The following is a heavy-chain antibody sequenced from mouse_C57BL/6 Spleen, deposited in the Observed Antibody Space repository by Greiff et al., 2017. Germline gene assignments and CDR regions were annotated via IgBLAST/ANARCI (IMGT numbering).Heavy chain of an antibody. CDR3: TTDYGSGVSYAMDY. CDR2: IDPENGDT. D-gene: IGHD1-1*01. Sequence: VQLKQSGAELVRQGASVKLSCTASGFNIKDDYMHWVKQRPEQGLEWIGWIDPENGDTEYASKFQGKATITADTSSNTAYLQLSSLTSEDTAVYYCTTDYGSGVSYAMDYWGQGTSVTVSS. CDR1: GFNIKDDY. J-gene: IGHJ4*01. V-gene: IGHV14-4*01.